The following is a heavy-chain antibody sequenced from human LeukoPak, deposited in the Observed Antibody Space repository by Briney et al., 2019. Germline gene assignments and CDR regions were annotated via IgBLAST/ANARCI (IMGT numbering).Heavy chain of an antibody. CDR3: ARSRIAVAGFDY. J-gene: IGHJ4*02. CDR1: TGSISSGDYY. CDR2: IYYSGST. V-gene: IGHV4-31*03. D-gene: IGHD6-19*01. Sequence: PSETLSLTCTVSTGSISSGDYYWSWIRQHPGKGLEWIGYIYYSGSTHYSPSLKSRVTISVDTSKNQFSLKLSSVTAADTAVYYCARSRIAVAGFDYWGQGTLVTVSS.